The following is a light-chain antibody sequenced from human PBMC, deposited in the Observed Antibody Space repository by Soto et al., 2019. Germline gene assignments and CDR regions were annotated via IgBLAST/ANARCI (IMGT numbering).Light chain of an antibody. V-gene: IGLV2-14*01. CDR3: TSYTSSSPLV. Sequence: QSALTQPASVSGSPGQSITISCTGTSSDVGGYNYVSWYQHHPGKAPKHMIYEVVNRPSGVSNRFSGSKSGITASLTISGLQAEDEADYYCTSYTSSSPLVFGTGTKLTVL. CDR2: EVV. J-gene: IGLJ1*01. CDR1: SSDVGGYNY.